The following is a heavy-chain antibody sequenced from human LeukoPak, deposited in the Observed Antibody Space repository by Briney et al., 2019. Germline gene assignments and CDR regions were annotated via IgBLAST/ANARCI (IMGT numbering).Heavy chain of an antibody. CDR1: GGSISSSSYY. V-gene: IGHV4-39*01. Sequence: PSETLSLTCTVSGGSISSSSYYWGWIRQPPGNGLEWIGTIYYSGHTYCNPSLKSRVTISVDTSKNQFSLKLSSVTAADTAVYYCARHRRDHDFWSGSNPTHYYYYMDVWGKGTTVTVSS. D-gene: IGHD3-3*01. CDR2: IYYSGHT. J-gene: IGHJ6*03. CDR3: ARHRRDHDFWSGSNPTHYYYYMDV.